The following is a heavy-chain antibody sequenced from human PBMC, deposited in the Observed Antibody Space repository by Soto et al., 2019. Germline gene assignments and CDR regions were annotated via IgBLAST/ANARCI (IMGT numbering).Heavy chain of an antibody. CDR2: ISPSGGST. D-gene: IGHD6-13*01. CDR3: ARESIESEQLGQIHDAFDI. Sequence: ASEKVSCKASGDTFTSYYMHWVRQAPGQGLEWMGIISPSGGSTSYAQKFQGRVTMTRDTSTSTVYMELSSLRSEDTAVYYCARESIESEQLGQIHDAFDIWGQGTMVTVSS. J-gene: IGHJ3*02. CDR1: GDTFTSYY. V-gene: IGHV1-46*01.